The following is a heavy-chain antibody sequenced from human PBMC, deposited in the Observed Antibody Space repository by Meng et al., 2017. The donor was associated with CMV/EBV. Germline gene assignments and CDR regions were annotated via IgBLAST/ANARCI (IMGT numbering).Heavy chain of an antibody. CDR3: ARGPEVDYGDYVGLDY. J-gene: IGHJ4*02. CDR1: GGSISSSY. D-gene: IGHD4-17*01. V-gene: IGHV4-4*07. CDR2: IYTSGST. Sequence: HVQLQESGAGRVKPPGTLSATCTVSGGSISSSYWSWIRQPAGKGLEWIGRIYTSGSTNYNPSLKSRVTMSVDTSKNQFSLKLSSVTAADTAVYYCARGPEVDYGDYVGLDYWGQGTLVTVSS.